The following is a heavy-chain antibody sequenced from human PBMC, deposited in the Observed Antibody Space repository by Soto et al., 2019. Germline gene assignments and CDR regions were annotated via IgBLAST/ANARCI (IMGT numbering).Heavy chain of an antibody. D-gene: IGHD1-26*01. CDR2: IIPDFGTG. CDR3: ARERGGYNRGDFEF. J-gene: IGHJ4*02. Sequence: ASVKVSCKASGGTFNSYAISWVRQAPGQGLEWMGGIIPDFGTGNSAQKFRGRVSIIADASTTTVYMRLSGLTLEDTAVYYCARERGGYNRGDFEFWGQGTQVTVS. CDR1: GGTFNSYA. V-gene: IGHV1-69*13.